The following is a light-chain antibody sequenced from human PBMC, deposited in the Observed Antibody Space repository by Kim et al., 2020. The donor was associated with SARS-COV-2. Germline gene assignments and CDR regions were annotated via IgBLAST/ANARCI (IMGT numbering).Light chain of an antibody. J-gene: IGLJ2*01. CDR1: NGGIDDNY. V-gene: IGLV6-57*03. CDR2: EDD. CDR3: QSYNRSNVV. Sequence: GKTVTISCTRRNGGIDDNYVQWYQQRPGGVPTAVIYEDDQRPSGVSDRFSGSIDNSSNSASLTISGLKTEDEADYYCQSYNRSNVVFGGGTQLTVL.